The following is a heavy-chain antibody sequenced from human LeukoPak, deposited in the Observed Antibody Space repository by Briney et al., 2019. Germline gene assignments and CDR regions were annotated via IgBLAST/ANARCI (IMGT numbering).Heavy chain of an antibody. V-gene: IGHV1-8*01. CDR3: ARGGRGYYYYYMDV. Sequence: GASVKVSCKASGYTFTSYDINWVRQATRQGLEWMGWMNPNSGNTGYAQKFQGRVTMTRNTSISTAYMELSSLRSEDTAVYYCARGGRGYYYYYMDVWGKGTTVTVSS. CDR2: MNPNSGNT. J-gene: IGHJ6*03. D-gene: IGHD1-26*01. CDR1: GYTFTSYD.